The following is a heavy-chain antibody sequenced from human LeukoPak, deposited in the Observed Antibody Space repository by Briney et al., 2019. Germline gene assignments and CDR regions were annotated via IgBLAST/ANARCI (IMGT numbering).Heavy chain of an antibody. CDR2: IYTGDSDT. D-gene: IGHD5-18*01. CDR3: ARRAVQHNWFDP. Sequence: GESLKISCTGSGYSFSSYWIAWVRQMPGKGLEWMGVIYTGDSDTTYNPSFQGQVTISADKSISTAYLQWSSLKASETAMYYCARRAVQHNWFDPWGQGTLVTVSS. V-gene: IGHV5-51*01. J-gene: IGHJ5*02. CDR1: GYSFSSYW.